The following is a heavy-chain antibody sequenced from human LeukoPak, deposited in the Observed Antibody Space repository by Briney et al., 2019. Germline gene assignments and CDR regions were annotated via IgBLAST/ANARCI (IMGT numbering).Heavy chain of an antibody. V-gene: IGHV3-43*01. Sequence: GGSLRLSCAASGFTFDDYTMHWVRQAPGKGLEWVSLIIWDGGSTYYADSVKCRFTISRDNSKNSLYLQMNSLRTEDTALYYCAKDMGRIAAAGWTGFDYWGQGTLVTVSS. CDR1: GFTFDDYT. D-gene: IGHD6-13*01. CDR2: IIWDGGST. CDR3: AKDMGRIAAAGWTGFDY. J-gene: IGHJ4*02.